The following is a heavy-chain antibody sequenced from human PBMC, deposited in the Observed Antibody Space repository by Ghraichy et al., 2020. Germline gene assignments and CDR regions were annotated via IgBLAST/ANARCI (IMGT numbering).Heavy chain of an antibody. CDR3: ARDVSMVRGSVYYYYGMDV. Sequence: GGTLRLSCAASGFTFSSYSMNWVRQAPGKGLEWVSYISSSSSTLYYADSVKGRFTISRDNAKNSLYLQMNSLRDEDTAVYYCARDVSMVRGSVYYYYGMDVWGQGTTVTVSS. J-gene: IGHJ6*02. D-gene: IGHD3-10*01. CDR1: GFTFSSYS. V-gene: IGHV3-48*02. CDR2: ISSSSSTL.